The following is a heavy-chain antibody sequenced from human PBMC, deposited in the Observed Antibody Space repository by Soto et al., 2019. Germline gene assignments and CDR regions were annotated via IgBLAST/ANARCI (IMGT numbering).Heavy chain of an antibody. D-gene: IGHD3-10*01. V-gene: IGHV1-3*05. J-gene: IGHJ4*02. Sequence: QVQLVQSGAEEKMPGASVKVSCKASGYTFSSYAMHWVRQAPGQSLEWMGWVRGDNGNTRYTQKFQGRVTMTRDTCTSTACMELRSLGSEDTAVYYCVAVDYGDYWGQGTLVSVSS. CDR3: VAVDYGDY. CDR1: GYTFSSYA. CDR2: VRGDNGNT.